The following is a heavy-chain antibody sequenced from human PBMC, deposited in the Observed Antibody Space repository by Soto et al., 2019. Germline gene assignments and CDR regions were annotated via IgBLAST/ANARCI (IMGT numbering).Heavy chain of an antibody. Sequence: GGSLRLSCAASGFTVSSNYMSWVRQAPGKGLEWVSVIYSGGSTYYADSVKGRFTISRHNSKNTLYLQMNSLRAEDTAVYYCARVITSQWFGELYRYYYYMDVWGKGTTVTVSS. CDR2: IYSGGST. J-gene: IGHJ6*03. CDR3: ARVITSQWFGELYRYYYYMDV. D-gene: IGHD3-10*01. CDR1: GFTVSSNY. V-gene: IGHV3-53*04.